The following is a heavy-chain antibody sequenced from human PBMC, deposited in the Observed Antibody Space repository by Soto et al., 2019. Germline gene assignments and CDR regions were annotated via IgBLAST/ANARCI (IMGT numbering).Heavy chain of an antibody. D-gene: IGHD3-22*01. CDR1: GYSFTTYW. Sequence: GESPKISCKGSGYSFTTYWIGWVRQMPVKGLECLGLIYPGDSNTRFSPSFQGQVTISVDMSISTAYLQLSSLRVSDTAMYYCARQASQYDTYSFGYWGQGTLVTVSS. J-gene: IGHJ4*02. CDR3: ARQASQYDTYSFGY. V-gene: IGHV5-51*01. CDR2: IYPGDSNT.